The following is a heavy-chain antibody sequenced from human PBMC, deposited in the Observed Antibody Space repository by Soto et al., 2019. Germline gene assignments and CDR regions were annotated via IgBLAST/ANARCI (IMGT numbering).Heavy chain of an antibody. CDR2: INAGNGNT. Sequence: ASVKVSCKASGYTFTSYAMHWVRQAPGQRLEWMGWINAGNGNTKYSQKFQGRVTITRDTSASTAYMELSSLRSEDTAVYYCARELAPYYDILTGYYFSYWGQGTLVTV. D-gene: IGHD3-9*01. V-gene: IGHV1-3*01. J-gene: IGHJ4*02. CDR1: GYTFTSYA. CDR3: ARELAPYYDILTGYYFSY.